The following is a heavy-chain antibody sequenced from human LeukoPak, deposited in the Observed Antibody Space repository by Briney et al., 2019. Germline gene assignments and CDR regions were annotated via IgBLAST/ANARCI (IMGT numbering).Heavy chain of an antibody. CDR1: GFTFSAYE. CDR3: ARVTGGYGNSYFDS. V-gene: IGHV3-30*04. Sequence: GGSLRLSCTVSGFTFSAYEMHWVRQAPGQGLEWVAFISYDGSDNYYADSVKGRFTISRDNSMNILYLQMNSLRAEDTALYYCARVTGGYGNSYFDSWGQGTLVTVSS. CDR2: ISYDGSDN. J-gene: IGHJ4*02. D-gene: IGHD4-11*01.